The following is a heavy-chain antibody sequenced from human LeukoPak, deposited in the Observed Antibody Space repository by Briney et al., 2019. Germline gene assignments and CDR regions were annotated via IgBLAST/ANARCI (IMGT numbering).Heavy chain of an antibody. CDR3: ASSLDIVVVPAAYYYYMDV. Sequence: GGSLRLSCAASGFTVSSNYMSWVRQAPGKGLEWVSVIYSGGSTYYADSVKGRFTISRDNSKNTLYLQMNSLRAEDTAVYYCASSLDIVVVPAAYYYYMDVWGKGTTVTVSS. CDR2: IYSGGST. J-gene: IGHJ6*03. CDR1: GFTVSSNY. D-gene: IGHD2-2*01. V-gene: IGHV3-66*01.